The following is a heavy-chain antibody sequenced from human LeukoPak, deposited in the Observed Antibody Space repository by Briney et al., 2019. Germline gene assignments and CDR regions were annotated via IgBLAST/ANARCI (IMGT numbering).Heavy chain of an antibody. D-gene: IGHD3-3*01. V-gene: IGHV3-21*01. J-gene: IGHJ4*02. CDR1: GFTFSSYY. CDR2: ISSSSTYM. CDR3: ARGYDFDY. Sequence: GGSLRLSCAASGFTFSSYYMSWVRQAPGKGLEWVSSISSSSTYMFYADSVRGRFTISRDNAKNSLYLQMNSLRAEDTAVYYCARGYDFDYWGQGTLVTVSS.